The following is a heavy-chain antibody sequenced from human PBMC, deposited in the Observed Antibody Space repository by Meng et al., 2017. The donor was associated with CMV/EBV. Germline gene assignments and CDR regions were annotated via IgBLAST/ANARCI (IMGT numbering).Heavy chain of an antibody. Sequence: VQLVQSGAEMKKPXXSVKVSCKASEYTITDYYIRWVRQAPGQGFPWMGWINPNDDTNYAQNFQGRVTMTRDMSINTIYMELSRLTSEDTAVYYCARSSGWSRFDYWGHGTLVTVSS. V-gene: IGHV1-2*02. J-gene: IGHJ4*01. CDR3: ARSSGWSRFDY. CDR2: INPNDDT. CDR1: EYTITDYY. D-gene: IGHD6-19*01.